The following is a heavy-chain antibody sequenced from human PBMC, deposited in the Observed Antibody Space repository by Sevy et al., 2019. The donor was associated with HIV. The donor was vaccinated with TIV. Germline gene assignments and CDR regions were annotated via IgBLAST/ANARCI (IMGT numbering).Heavy chain of an antibody. CDR2: ISSSSSTI. V-gene: IGHV3-48*02. D-gene: IGHD6-13*01. Sequence: GGSLRLSCAASGFTFSSYSMNWVRQAPGKGLEWVSYISSSSSTIYYADSVKGRFTISRDNAKNSLYLQMNSLRYEDTAVYYCARVGIAAAGTQGGNYYYYYYMDVWGKGTTVTVSS. CDR1: GFTFSSYS. J-gene: IGHJ6*03. CDR3: ARVGIAAAGTQGGNYYYYYYMDV.